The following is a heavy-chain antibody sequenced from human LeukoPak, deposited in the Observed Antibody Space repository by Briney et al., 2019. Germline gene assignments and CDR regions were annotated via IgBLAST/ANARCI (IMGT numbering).Heavy chain of an antibody. J-gene: IGHJ4*02. V-gene: IGHV4-59*08. Sequence: SETLSLTCTVSGGPISSYYWSWIRQPPGKGLEWIGYIYYSGSTNYNPSLKSRVTISVDTSKNQFSLKLSSVTAADTAVYYCARLSSPKSSEDYWGQGTLVTVSS. CDR3: ARLSSPKSSEDY. CDR2: IYYSGST. CDR1: GGPISSYY. D-gene: IGHD6-6*01.